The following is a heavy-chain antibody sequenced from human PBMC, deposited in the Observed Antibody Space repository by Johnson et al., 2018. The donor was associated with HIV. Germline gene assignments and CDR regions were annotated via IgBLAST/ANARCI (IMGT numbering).Heavy chain of an antibody. D-gene: IGHD3-16*01. CDR1: GFTFSSYG. Sequence: QEKLVESGGGVVQPGRSLRLSCAASGFTFSSYGMHWVRQAPGKGLEWVAVIWYDGSNKYYADSVKGRFTISRDNSKNTLYLQMNSLRAEDTAVYYCAKARLAARASLDIWGMITFGGVVPRNAFDIWGQGTMVTVSS. CDR3: AKARLAARASLDIWGMITFGGVVPRNAFDI. J-gene: IGHJ3*02. V-gene: IGHV3-33*06. CDR2: IWYDGSNK.